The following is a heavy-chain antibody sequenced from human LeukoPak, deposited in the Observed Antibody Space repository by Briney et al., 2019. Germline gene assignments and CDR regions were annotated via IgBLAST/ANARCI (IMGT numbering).Heavy chain of an antibody. J-gene: IGHJ3*02. CDR2: ISTYSGNA. D-gene: IGHD2-15*01. CDR1: GYTFTTSG. V-gene: IGHV1-18*01. Sequence: ASVKVSCKASGYTFTTSGISWVRQAPGQGLEWMGWISTYSGNANYAQKLQGRVTMTTDTSTSTAYLELRSLRSDDTAFYYCARDQDILDAFDIWGQGTMVTVSS. CDR3: ARDQDILDAFDI.